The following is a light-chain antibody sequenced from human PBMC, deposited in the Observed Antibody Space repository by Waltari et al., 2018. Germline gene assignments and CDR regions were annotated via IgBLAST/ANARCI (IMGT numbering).Light chain of an antibody. CDR2: WAS. V-gene: IGKV4-1*01. CDR1: QSVLYSPNNKNY. J-gene: IGKJ2*01. CDR3: QQYDSTPYT. Sequence: DIVMTQSPDSLAVSLGERATINCKSSQSVLYSPNNKNYLAWYQQKPGQPPKLLIYWASTRESGVPDRFSGSGSGTDFTLTISSLQAEDVAIYYCQQYDSTPYTFGQGTKVEI.